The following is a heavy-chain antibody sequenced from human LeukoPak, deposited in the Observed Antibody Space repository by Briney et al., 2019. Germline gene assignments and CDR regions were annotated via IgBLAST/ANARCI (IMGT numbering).Heavy chain of an antibody. CDR2: ISYDGSNK. J-gene: IGHJ4*02. V-gene: IGHV3-30*18. D-gene: IGHD5-24*01. Sequence: GGSLRLSCAASGFTFSSYGMHWVRQAPGKGLEWVAVISYDGSNKYYADPVKGRFTISRDNSKNTLYLQMNSLRAEDTAVYYCAKTIGDGYNYDVIGFGYWGQGTLVTVSS. CDR1: GFTFSSYG. CDR3: AKTIGDGYNYDVIGFGY.